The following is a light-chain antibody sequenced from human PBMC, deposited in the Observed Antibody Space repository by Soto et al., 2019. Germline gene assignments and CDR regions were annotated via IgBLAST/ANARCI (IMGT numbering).Light chain of an antibody. J-gene: IGKJ1*01. CDR2: KAT. CDR3: QQHEPLSPCT. V-gene: IGKV1-5*03. Sequence: DIQMTQSPSILSASVGDRVTITCRASQRIDTWLAWYQQKPGTAPKLLIYKATILQSGVPSRFSGSGSGTELTLAISSLEPADCATFYCQQHEPLSPCTFGQEPKVE. CDR1: QRIDTW.